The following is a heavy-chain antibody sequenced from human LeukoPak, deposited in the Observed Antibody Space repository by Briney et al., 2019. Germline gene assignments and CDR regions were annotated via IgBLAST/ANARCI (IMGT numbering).Heavy chain of an antibody. J-gene: IGHJ3*02. CDR1: RFTFGNYW. Sequence: PGGSLRLSCEGSRFTFGNYWMNWVRQAPGKGLEWVANIKQDGSVKYYVDSVKGRFTISRDNAKNSPYLQMASLRAEDTAVYYCARDSEHYDSGAYYDAFDIWGQGTLVTVSS. D-gene: IGHD3-22*01. CDR3: ARDSEHYDSGAYYDAFDI. CDR2: IKQDGSVK. V-gene: IGHV3-7*01.